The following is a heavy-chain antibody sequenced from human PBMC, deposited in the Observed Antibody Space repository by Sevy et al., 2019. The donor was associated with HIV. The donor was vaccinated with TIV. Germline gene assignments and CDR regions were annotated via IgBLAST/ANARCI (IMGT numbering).Heavy chain of an antibody. J-gene: IGHJ6*02. D-gene: IGHD2-15*01. V-gene: IGHV3-21*01. CDR2: ISSGSTYI. CDR3: ARDLVIPATTDYFYYGMDV. Sequence: GGSRRLSCAASGFTIRTYNMNWVRQAPGKGLEWVSSISSGSTYIYYADSVKGRFTISRDNAKNSLYLQMSSLRAEDTAVYYCARDLVIPATTDYFYYGMDVWGQGTTVTVSS. CDR1: GFTIRTYN.